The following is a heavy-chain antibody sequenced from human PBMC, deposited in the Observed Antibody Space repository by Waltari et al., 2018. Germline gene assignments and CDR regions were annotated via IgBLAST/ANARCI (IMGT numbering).Heavy chain of an antibody. CDR1: GFTFSNYW. D-gene: IGHD3-16*01. CDR3: ARAILITFGGGSAFDV. V-gene: IGHV3-74*01. CDR2: INSDGSST. J-gene: IGHJ3*01. Sequence: EVQLVEAGGGLVQPGGSLRLSCEASGFTFSNYWLHWVRQAPGEGPIWVARINSDGSSTRYSDSVKGRLTISRDSAKNTVFLQMNSLRAEDTAVYYCARAILITFGGGSAFDVWGQGTMVTVSS.